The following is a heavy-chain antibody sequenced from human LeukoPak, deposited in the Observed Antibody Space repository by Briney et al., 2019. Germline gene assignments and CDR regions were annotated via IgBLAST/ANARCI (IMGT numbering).Heavy chain of an antibody. CDR1: GGSISSYY. Sequence: SETLSLTCTVPGGSISSYYWSWIRRPPGKGLEWIGYIYYSGSTNYNPSLKSRVTISVDTSKNQFSLKLSSVTAADTAVYYCARHGGSYLDYFDYWGQGTLVTVSS. D-gene: IGHD1-26*01. V-gene: IGHV4-59*01. CDR2: IYYSGST. CDR3: ARHGGSYLDYFDY. J-gene: IGHJ4*02.